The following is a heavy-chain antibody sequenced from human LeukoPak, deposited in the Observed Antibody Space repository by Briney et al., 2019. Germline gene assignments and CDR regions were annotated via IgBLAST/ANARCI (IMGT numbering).Heavy chain of an antibody. V-gene: IGHV3-30*02. CDR3: AKGAITSSITCYFDY. CDR1: GFTFSTYG. CDR2: IRHDGSNI. J-gene: IGHJ4*02. Sequence: GRSLRLSCAASGFTFSTYGMHWVRQAPGKGLEWVAFIRHDGSNINYADSVKGRFTISRDKSRNTLHLQMNSLRVEDTAVYYCAKGAITSSITCYFDYWGQGTLVTVSS. D-gene: IGHD1-14*01.